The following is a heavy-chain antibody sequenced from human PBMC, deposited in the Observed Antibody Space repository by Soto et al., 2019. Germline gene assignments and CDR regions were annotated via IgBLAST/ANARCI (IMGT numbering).Heavy chain of an antibody. CDR1: GGTFSSYA. Sequence: QVQLVQSGAEVKKPGSSVKVSCKASGGTFSSYAISWVRQAPGQGLEWMGGIIPIFGTANYAQKFQGRVTITADESTSTAYMELSSLRAEDTAVYYCAREEDVYSSSWYSFDYWGQGTLVTVSS. D-gene: IGHD6-13*01. CDR2: IIPIFGTA. CDR3: AREEDVYSSSWYSFDY. V-gene: IGHV1-69*12. J-gene: IGHJ4*02.